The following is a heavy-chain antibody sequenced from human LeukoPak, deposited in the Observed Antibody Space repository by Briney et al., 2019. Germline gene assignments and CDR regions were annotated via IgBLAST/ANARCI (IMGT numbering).Heavy chain of an antibody. CDR2: IYHSGST. J-gene: IGHJ4*02. D-gene: IGHD4-11*01. CDR1: GGSISRGGYY. CDR3: ARDSVTTGLN. Sequence: PSQTLSLTCTVSGGSISRGGYYWRWIRQPPGKGLEWIGYIYHSGSTYYNPSLKSRVTISVDRSKNQFSLKLSSVTAADTAVYYCARDSVTTGLNWGQGTLVTVSS. V-gene: IGHV4-30-2*01.